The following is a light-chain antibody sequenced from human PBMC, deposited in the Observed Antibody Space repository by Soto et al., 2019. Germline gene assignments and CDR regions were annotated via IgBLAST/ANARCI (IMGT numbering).Light chain of an antibody. CDR2: SNN. CDR3: AAWDDSLNGYV. J-gene: IGLJ1*01. CDR1: SSNIGSNT. V-gene: IGLV1-44*01. Sequence: QSVLTQPPSASGTPGQRVTISCSGSSSNIGSNTVSWYQQLPGTAPKLLIYSNNQRPSGVPDRFSGSKSGTSASLAISGLQSEDEADYYCAAWDDSLNGYVFGTGTKVTAL.